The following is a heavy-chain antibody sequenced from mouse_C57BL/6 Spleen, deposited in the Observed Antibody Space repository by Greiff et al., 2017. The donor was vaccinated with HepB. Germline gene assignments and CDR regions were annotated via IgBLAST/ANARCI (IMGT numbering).Heavy chain of an antibody. V-gene: IGHV1-66*01. CDR1: GYSFTSYY. Sequence: QVQLQQSGPELVKPGASVKISCKASGYSFTSYYIHWVKQRPGQGLEWIGWIYPGSGNTKYNEKFKGKATLTADTSSSTAYMQLSSLTSEDSAVYYCARSWDGYYAMDYWGQGTSVTVSS. J-gene: IGHJ4*01. D-gene: IGHD4-1*01. CDR3: ARSWDGYYAMDY. CDR2: IYPGSGNT.